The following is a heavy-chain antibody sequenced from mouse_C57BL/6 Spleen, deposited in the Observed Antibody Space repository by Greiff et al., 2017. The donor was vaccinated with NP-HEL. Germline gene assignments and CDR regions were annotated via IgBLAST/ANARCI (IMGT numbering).Heavy chain of an antibody. D-gene: IGHD2-4*01. J-gene: IGHJ3*01. V-gene: IGHV1-9*01. CDR2: ILTGSGST. CDR3: ARGVYDYDWFAY. Sequence: VQLQQSGAELMKPGASVKLSCKATGYTFTGYWIEWVKQRPGHGLEWIGEILTGSGSTNYNEKFKGKATFTADTSSNTAYMQLSSLTTEDSAIYYCARGVYDYDWFAYWGQGTLVTVSA. CDR1: GYTFTGYW.